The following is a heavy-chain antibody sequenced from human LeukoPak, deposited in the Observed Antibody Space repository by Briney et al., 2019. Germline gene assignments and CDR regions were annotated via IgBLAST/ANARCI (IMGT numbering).Heavy chain of an antibody. V-gene: IGHV3-9*01. CDR3: AKDSSGTTRGAFDY. CDR1: GFTFSTCS. Sequence: PGGSLRLSCAASGFTFSTCSMKWVRQAPGKGLEWVSGISWNSGSIGYADSVKGRFTISRDNAKNSLCLQMNSLRAEDTALYYCAKDSSGTTRGAFDYWGQGTLVTVSS. J-gene: IGHJ4*02. CDR2: ISWNSGSI. D-gene: IGHD1-7*01.